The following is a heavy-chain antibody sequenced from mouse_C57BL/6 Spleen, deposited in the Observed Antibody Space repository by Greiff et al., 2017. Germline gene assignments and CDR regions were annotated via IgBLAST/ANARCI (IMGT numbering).Heavy chain of an antibody. D-gene: IGHD1-1*01. J-gene: IGHJ1*03. CDR3: ARHPCTTVVAHWYFDV. V-gene: IGHV5-6*01. CDR2: ISSGGSYT. CDR1: GFTFSSYG. Sequence: EVMLVESGGDLVKPGGSLKLSCAASGFTFSSYGMSWVRQTPDKRLEWVATISSGGSYTYYPDSVKGRFTISRDNAKNTLYLQMSSLKSEDTAMYYCARHPCTTVVAHWYFDVWGTGTTVPISS.